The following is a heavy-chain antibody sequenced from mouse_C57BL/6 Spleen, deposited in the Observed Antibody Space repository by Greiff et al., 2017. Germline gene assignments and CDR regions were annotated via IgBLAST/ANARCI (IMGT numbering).Heavy chain of an antibody. V-gene: IGHV14-4*01. CDR1: GFNIKDDY. CDR3: TFSNLFAY. D-gene: IGHD2-5*01. J-gene: IGHJ3*01. CDR2: IDPANGDT. Sequence: EVQLQQSGAELVRPGASVKLSCTASGFNIKDDYMHWVKQRPEQGLEWIGWIDPANGDTEYASKFQGKATITADTSSNTAYLQLSSLTSEDTAVSCGTFSNLFAYWGQGTLVTVSA.